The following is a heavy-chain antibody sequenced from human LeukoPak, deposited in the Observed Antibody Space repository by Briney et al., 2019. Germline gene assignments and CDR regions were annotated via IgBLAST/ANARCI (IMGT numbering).Heavy chain of an antibody. CDR1: GGSISSYY. Sequence: PSETLSLTCTVSGGSISSYYWSWIRQPPGKGLEWIGYIYYSGSTNYNPSLKSRATISVDTSKNQFSLKLSSVTAADTAVYYCASESGTGDFDYWGQGTLVTVSS. D-gene: IGHD1-26*01. CDR2: IYYSGST. J-gene: IGHJ4*02. V-gene: IGHV4-59*01. CDR3: ASESGTGDFDY.